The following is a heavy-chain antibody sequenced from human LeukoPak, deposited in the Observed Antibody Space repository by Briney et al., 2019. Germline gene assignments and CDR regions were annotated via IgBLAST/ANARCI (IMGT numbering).Heavy chain of an antibody. Sequence: GGSLRLSCAASGFTFSDYYMSWIRQAPGKGLEWVSYISSSSSYTNYADSVKGRFTISRDNAKNSLYLQMNSLRAEDTAVYYCARDLGITMVRGDMDVWGQGTTVTVSS. CDR3: ARDLGITMVRGDMDV. J-gene: IGHJ6*02. V-gene: IGHV3-11*06. CDR1: GFTFSDYY. CDR2: ISSSSSYT. D-gene: IGHD3-10*01.